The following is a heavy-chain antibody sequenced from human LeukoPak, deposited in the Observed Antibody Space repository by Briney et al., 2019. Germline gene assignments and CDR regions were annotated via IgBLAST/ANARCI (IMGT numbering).Heavy chain of an antibody. CDR3: ARDTFQPGLIDC. V-gene: IGHV3-21*05. Sequence: KPGGSLRLSCAASEFTFSHYAMNWVREAPGKGLEWVSHINDVSGDIHYAESVKGRFTISRDNAKNTLYLQMNSLRAEDTAVYYCARDTFQPGLIDCWGQGTLVTVSS. CDR2: INDVSGDI. D-gene: IGHD2-2*01. J-gene: IGHJ4*02. CDR1: EFTFSHYA.